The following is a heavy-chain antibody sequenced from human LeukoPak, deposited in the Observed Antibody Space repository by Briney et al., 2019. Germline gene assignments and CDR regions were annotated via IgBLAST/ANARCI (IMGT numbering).Heavy chain of an antibody. CDR2: ISGGAGST. CDR1: GFSLSKVW. V-gene: IGHV3-23*01. CDR3: ARNLPAADY. J-gene: IGHJ4*02. D-gene: IGHD2-2*01. Sequence: GGSLRLSCAASGFSLSKVWMSWVRQAPGKGLECVSVISGGAGSTYYADSVKGRFTISRDNAKNSLYLQMNSLRAEDTAVYYCARNLPAADYWGQGTLVTVSS.